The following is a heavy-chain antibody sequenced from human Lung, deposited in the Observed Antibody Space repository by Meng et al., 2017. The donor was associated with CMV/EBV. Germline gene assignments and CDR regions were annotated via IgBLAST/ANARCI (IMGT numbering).Heavy chain of an antibody. J-gene: IGHJ5*02. V-gene: IGHV1-69*02. CDR2: IIPIAGVT. CDR1: GGSFTSYT. CDR3: ATSRLPAGNWFDP. Sequence: KAYGGSFTSYTISWVRQAPGQGLEWMGRIIPIAGVTKYAQRFQGRLTISADKSTSTAYMDLSSLTSEDTAMYYCATSRLPAGNWFDPWGQGTLVTVSS. D-gene: IGHD2-2*01.